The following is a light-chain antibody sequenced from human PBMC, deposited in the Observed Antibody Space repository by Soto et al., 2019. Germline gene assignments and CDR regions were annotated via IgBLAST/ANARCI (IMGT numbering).Light chain of an antibody. CDR2: GVS. CDR3: HHYGSSPYT. CDR1: QSVSSSY. J-gene: IGKJ2*01. Sequence: PGERATLSCRASQSVSSSYLAWYQQKPGQAPRLLIFGVSSRATGIPDRFSGSGSGTDFTLTINRLEPEDFAVYYCHHYGSSPYTFGLGTKLEIK. V-gene: IGKV3-20*01.